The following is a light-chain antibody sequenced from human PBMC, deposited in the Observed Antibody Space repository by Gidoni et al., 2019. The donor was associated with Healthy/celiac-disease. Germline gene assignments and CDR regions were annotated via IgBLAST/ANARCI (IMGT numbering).Light chain of an antibody. V-gene: IGKV1-39*01. Sequence: DIQMTQSPSSLSASVGDRVTITCRASQSISSYLNWYQQKPVKATKLLIYAASSLQSGVPSRFRGSGSGTDFTLTISLLQPEYFATYYCQQSYSTPYTFGQGTKLEIK. CDR2: AAS. CDR3: QQSYSTPYT. CDR1: QSISSY. J-gene: IGKJ2*01.